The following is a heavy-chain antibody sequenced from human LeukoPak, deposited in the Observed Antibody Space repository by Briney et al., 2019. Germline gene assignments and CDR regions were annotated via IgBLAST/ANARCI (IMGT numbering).Heavy chain of an antibody. CDR1: GFTFTNYA. D-gene: IGHD6-19*01. V-gene: IGHV3-23*01. J-gene: IGHJ4*02. CDR2: ISGSAENT. Sequence: GGSLRLSCATSGFTFTNYAMTWVRQAPGKGLEWVSTISGSAENTYYADSVKGRFTISRDNSKNTLCLQMNSLRAEDTAVYYCAKAPYSSGWYRDYWGQGTLVTVSS. CDR3: AKAPYSSGWYRDY.